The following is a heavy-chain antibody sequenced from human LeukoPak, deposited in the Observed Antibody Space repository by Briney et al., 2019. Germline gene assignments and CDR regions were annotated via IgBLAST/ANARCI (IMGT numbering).Heavy chain of an antibody. CDR2: ISYDGSNK. Sequence: GGSLRLSCAASGFTFSSYAMHWVRQAPGKGLEWVALISYDGSNKYYADSVKGRFTISRDNSKNTLYLQMNSLRAEDTAVYYCARDAESYSSSGQFDNWGQGTLVTVSS. CDR1: GFTFSSYA. V-gene: IGHV3-30*01. D-gene: IGHD6-6*01. J-gene: IGHJ4*02. CDR3: ARDAESYSSSGQFDN.